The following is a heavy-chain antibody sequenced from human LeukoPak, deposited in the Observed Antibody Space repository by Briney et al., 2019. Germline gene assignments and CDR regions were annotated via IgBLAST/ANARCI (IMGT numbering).Heavy chain of an antibody. CDR1: GDSISTSNSY. D-gene: IGHD1-26*01. CDR2: IYYSGNT. Sequence: SETLSLTCTVSGDSISTSNSYWGWIRQPPGKGLEWIGSIYYSGNTYYNASLKSRVAISVDTSKNQFSLKLSSVTAADTAVYYCARDTGGWEGIDYWGQGTLVTVSS. V-gene: IGHV4-39*07. CDR3: ARDTGGWEGIDY. J-gene: IGHJ4*02.